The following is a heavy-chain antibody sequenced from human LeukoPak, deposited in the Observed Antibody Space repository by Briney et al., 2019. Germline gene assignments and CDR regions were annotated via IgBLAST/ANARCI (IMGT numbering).Heavy chain of an antibody. CDR1: GYTFTGYY. V-gene: IGHV1-2*02. Sequence: ASVKVSCKAPGYTFTGYYMHWVRQAPGQGLEWMGWINPNSGGTNYAQKFQGRVTMTRDTSISTAYMELSRPRSDNTAVYYCARDIVMVTYWFDPWGQGTPVTVSS. CDR3: ARDIVMVTYWFDP. J-gene: IGHJ5*02. D-gene: IGHD5-18*01. CDR2: INPNSGGT.